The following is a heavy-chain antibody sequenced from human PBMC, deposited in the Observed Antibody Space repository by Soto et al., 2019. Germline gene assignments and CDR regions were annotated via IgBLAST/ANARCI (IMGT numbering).Heavy chain of an antibody. CDR2: ISSSSAYI. Sequence: EVQLVESGGGLVKPGGSLRLSCIGSGFIFSSSTMTWVRQAPGKGLEWVSSISSSSAYIYNADSLKGRFTISRDNAKNSLYLQMDSLRAEDTAVYFCGRDLGEMYAVWGQGALVTVSS. D-gene: IGHD2-8*01. CDR3: GRDLGEMYAV. J-gene: IGHJ1*01. V-gene: IGHV3-21*01. CDR1: GFIFSSST.